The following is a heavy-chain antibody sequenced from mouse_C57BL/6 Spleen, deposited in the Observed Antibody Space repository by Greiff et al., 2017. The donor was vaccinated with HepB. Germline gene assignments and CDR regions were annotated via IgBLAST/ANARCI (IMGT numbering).Heavy chain of an antibody. D-gene: IGHD2-2*01. V-gene: IGHV5-6*01. J-gene: IGHJ3*01. CDR1: GFTFSSYG. CDR2: ISSGGSYT. CDR3: ARHGYDGAWFAY. Sequence: EVNVVESGGDLVKPGGSLKLSCAASGFTFSSYGMSWVRQTPDKRLEWVATISSGGSYTYYPDSVKGRFTISRDNAKNTLYLQMSSLKSEDTAMYYCARHGYDGAWFAYWGQGTLVTVSA.